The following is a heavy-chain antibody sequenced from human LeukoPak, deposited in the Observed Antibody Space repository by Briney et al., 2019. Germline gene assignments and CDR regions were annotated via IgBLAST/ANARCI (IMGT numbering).Heavy chain of an antibody. CDR2: MHHSGNT. Sequence: SETLSLTCTVSGSSISSGYYWGWIRQPPGKGLEWIGNMHHSGNTYYNPSLRSRVTISVDTSKNQFSLKLTSVTAADTAVYYCARDSWPEVVRFDFWGQGTLVTVSS. V-gene: IGHV4-38-2*02. CDR1: GSSISSGYY. CDR3: ARDSWPEVVRFDF. J-gene: IGHJ4*02. D-gene: IGHD1-14*01.